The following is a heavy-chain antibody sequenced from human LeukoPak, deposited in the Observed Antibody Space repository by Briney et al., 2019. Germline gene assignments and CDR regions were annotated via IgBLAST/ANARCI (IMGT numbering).Heavy chain of an antibody. D-gene: IGHD3-10*02. CDR1: GFTFNSYD. CDR3: AELGITMIGGV. CDR2: ISASGSTI. Sequence: GGSLRLSCAASGFTFNSYDMSWVRQAPRKGLEWVSGISASGSTIYYADSVKGRFTISRDNAKNSLYLQMNSLRAEDTAVYYCAELGITMIGGVWGKGTTVTISS. V-gene: IGHV3-48*03. J-gene: IGHJ6*04.